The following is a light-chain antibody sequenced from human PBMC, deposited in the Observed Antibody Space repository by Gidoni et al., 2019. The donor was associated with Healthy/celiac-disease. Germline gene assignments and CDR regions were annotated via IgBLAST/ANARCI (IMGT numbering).Light chain of an antibody. J-gene: IGLJ1*01. CDR3: TSYTSSSLYV. Sequence: QSALTQPASVSGSPGQSITISCTGTRSDVGGDNYVSWYQKHPGKAPKLIIYDVSIRPSGVSNRFSGSKSGNTASLTISGLQAEDEANYYCTSYTSSSLYVFGTGTKVTVL. CDR2: DVS. V-gene: IGLV2-14*03. CDR1: RSDVGGDNY.